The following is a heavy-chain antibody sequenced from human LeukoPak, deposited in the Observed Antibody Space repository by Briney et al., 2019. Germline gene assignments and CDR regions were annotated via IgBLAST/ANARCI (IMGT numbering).Heavy chain of an antibody. J-gene: IGHJ4*02. D-gene: IGHD4-17*01. V-gene: IGHV3-48*03. CDR2: ISSSGSTI. Sequence: PGGSLRLSCAASGFTFSSYEMNWVRQAPGKGLEWVSYISSSGSTIYYADSVKGRFTISRDNSKNTLYLQMNSLRAEDTAVYYCAKGGLMTTVTTDFDYWGQGTLVTVSS. CDR3: AKGGLMTTVTTDFDY. CDR1: GFTFSSYE.